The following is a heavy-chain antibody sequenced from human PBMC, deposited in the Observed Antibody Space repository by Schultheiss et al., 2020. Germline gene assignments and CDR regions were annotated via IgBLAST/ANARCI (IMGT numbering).Heavy chain of an antibody. D-gene: IGHD2-15*01. J-gene: IGHJ4*02. Sequence: SETLSLTCTVSGGSISSYYWSWIRQPPGKGLEWIGYIYYSGSTYYNPSLKSRVTISVDTSKNQFSLKLSSVTAADTAVYYCARDRGSGGSCAGSYFDYWGQGTLVSVSS. V-gene: IGHV4-59*12. CDR3: ARDRGSGGSCAGSYFDY. CDR1: GGSISSYY. CDR2: IYYSGST.